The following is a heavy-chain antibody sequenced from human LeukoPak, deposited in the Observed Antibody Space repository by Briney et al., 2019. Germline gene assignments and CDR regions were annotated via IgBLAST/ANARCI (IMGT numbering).Heavy chain of an antibody. J-gene: IGHJ4*02. CDR2: IRFDASNK. V-gene: IGHV3-30*02. CDR1: GFTFSSYD. CDR3: AGDFDY. Sequence: LPGGSLRLSCAASGFTFSSYDMHWVRPAPGKGLEWVAFIRFDASNKYYADSVKGRFTISRDNSENTLYLQMNSLGLEDTAVYYCAGDFDYWGQGTLVSVSS.